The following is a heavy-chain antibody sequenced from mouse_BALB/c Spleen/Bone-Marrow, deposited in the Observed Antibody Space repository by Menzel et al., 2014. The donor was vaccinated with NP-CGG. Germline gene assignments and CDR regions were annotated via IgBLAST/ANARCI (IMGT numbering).Heavy chain of an antibody. Sequence: QVQLQQSGAELVRPGVSVKISCKGSGYTFTNNAIHWVKQSRAKSLEWIGIISTYYGDTTYNQKFKAKATMTVDKSSSTAYLKLARLTSEDSAIYYCARSGNARNAMDYWGQGTSVTVSS. CDR3: ARSGNARNAMDY. CDR1: GYTFTNNA. V-gene: IGHV1S137*01. CDR2: ISTYYGDT. J-gene: IGHJ4*01.